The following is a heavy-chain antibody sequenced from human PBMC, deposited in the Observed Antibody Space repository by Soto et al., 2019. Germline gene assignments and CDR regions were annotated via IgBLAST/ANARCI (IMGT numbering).Heavy chain of an antibody. CDR2: IHYRGST. D-gene: IGHD3-10*01. Sequence: PSETLSLTSTVSGCPVSGYYWGWIRQPPGRGLKYIVHIHYRGSTNYNPSHKSRITMSVDASRNQYSIKLHYVTAADTAVYFCARHYNSGSYPLDCWGQGTLVTVSS. J-gene: IGHJ4*02. CDR1: GCPVSGYY. CDR3: ARHYNSGSYPLDC. V-gene: IGHV4-59*08.